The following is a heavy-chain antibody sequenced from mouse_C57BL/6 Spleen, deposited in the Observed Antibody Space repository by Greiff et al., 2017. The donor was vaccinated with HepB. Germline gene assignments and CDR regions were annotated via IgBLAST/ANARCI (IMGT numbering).Heavy chain of an antibody. Sequence: QVQLKESGPELVKPGASVKISCKASGYAFSSSWMNWVKQRPGKGLEWIGRIYPGDGDTNYNGKFKGKATLTADKSSSTAYMQLSSLTSEDSAVYFCARSDLTGGYWGQGTTLTVSS. V-gene: IGHV1-82*01. D-gene: IGHD4-1*01. J-gene: IGHJ2*01. CDR3: ARSDLTGGY. CDR2: IYPGDGDT. CDR1: GYAFSSSW.